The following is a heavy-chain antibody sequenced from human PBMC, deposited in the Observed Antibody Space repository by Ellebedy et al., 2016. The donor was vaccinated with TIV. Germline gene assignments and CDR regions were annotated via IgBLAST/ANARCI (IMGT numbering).Heavy chain of an antibody. CDR2: ISYDGNNK. V-gene: IGHV3-30*04. J-gene: IGHJ4*02. CDR1: GFTFSNYA. D-gene: IGHD1-26*01. CDR3: ARDRSYSPTY. Sequence: GESLKISXAASGFTFSNYAMNWVRQTPGKGLEWVAFISYDGNNKYYADSMKGRFTLSRDNSKNTLFLEMSSPRPEDTAVYYCARDRSYSPTYWGQGTLVTVSS.